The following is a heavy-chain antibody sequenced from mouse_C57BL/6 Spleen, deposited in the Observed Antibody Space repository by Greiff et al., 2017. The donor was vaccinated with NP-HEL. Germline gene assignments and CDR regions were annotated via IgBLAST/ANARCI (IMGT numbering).Heavy chain of an antibody. D-gene: IGHD2-4*01. J-gene: IGHJ2*01. CDR2: IYPRSGNT. V-gene: IGHV1-81*01. CDR1: GYTFTSYG. CDR3: ARAYDYDPLYFDY. Sequence: VQLVESGAELARPGASVKLSCKASGYTFTSYGISWVKQRTGQGLEWIGEIYPRSGNTYYNEKFKGKATLTADKSSSTAYMELRSLTSEDSAVYFCARAYDYDPLYFDYWGQGTTLTVSS.